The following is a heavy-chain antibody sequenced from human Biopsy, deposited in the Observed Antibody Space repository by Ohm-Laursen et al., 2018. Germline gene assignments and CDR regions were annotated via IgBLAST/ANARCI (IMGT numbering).Heavy chain of an antibody. D-gene: IGHD5/OR15-5a*01. Sequence: ASLKVSCKASGYSFTSYGISWVRQAPGEGLEWMGRISGYNGNTNYAQKFQGRVTMTADTSTSTVYMEVRGLRSDDTAVYYCARVTLPLYLDYWGQGTRVSVSS. CDR3: ARVTLPLYLDY. CDR2: ISGYNGNT. V-gene: IGHV1-18*01. J-gene: IGHJ4*02. CDR1: GYSFTSYG.